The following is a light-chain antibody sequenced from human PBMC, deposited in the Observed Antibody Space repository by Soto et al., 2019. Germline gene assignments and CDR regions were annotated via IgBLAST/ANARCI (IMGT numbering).Light chain of an antibody. V-gene: IGKV3-15*01. CDR3: QQYNTWPT. Sequence: EIMMTQSPVTLSVSPGERATLSCRASHSVSSNLAWYQQKPGQAPRLLIYAASTRATGIPARFSGSGSGTEFTLTISSLQSEDFAVYFCQQYNTWPTFGQGTKVDIK. CDR2: AAS. J-gene: IGKJ1*01. CDR1: HSVSSN.